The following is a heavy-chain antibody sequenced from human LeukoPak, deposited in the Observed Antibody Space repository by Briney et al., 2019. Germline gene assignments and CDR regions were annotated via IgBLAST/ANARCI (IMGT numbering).Heavy chain of an antibody. V-gene: IGHV1-2*06. CDR2: INPNSGGT. D-gene: IGHD3-22*01. CDR1: GYTFTGYY. CDR3: ATDTWGYYDSSIDYRQADY. Sequence: GASVKVSCKASGYTFTGYYMHWVRQAPGQGLEWMGRINPNSGGTNYAQKFQGRVTMTRDTSINTAYMDLSRLGSDATAVYYCATDTWGYYDSSIDYRQADYWGQGTLVTVSS. J-gene: IGHJ4*02.